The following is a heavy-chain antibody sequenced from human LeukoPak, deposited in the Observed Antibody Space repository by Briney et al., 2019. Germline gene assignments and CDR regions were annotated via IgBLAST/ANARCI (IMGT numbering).Heavy chain of an antibody. V-gene: IGHV1-69*05. Sequence: ASVKVSCKASGGTFSSYALSWVRQAPGQGLEWMGRIIPIFGTANYAQTLQGTVTLTTEESTRTAYMELSRVRSEDTALYYCARDRGLVRLYYSDYWGEGTLVTVSS. CDR2: IIPIFGTA. CDR3: ARDRGLVRLYYSDY. D-gene: IGHD6-19*01. J-gene: IGHJ4*02. CDR1: GGTFSSYA.